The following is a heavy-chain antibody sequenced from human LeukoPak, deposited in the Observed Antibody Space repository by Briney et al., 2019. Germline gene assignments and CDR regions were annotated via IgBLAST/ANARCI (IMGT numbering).Heavy chain of an antibody. CDR2: IDPSDSYT. J-gene: IGHJ4*02. Sequence: GESLKISCEGSGYSFSSYWINWVRQIPGKGLEWMGRIDPSDSYTNYNPSFQGHVTISADKSISTAYLQWSSLMASDTAMYYCARHTISDYWGQGTQVTVSS. V-gene: IGHV5-10-1*01. CDR1: GYSFSSYW. D-gene: IGHD3-10*01. CDR3: ARHTISDY.